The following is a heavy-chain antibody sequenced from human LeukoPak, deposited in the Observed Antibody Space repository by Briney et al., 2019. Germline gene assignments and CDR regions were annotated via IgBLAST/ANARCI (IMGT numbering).Heavy chain of an antibody. Sequence: GGSLRLSCAASGFTFSNYFMNWVRQAPGKGLEWVSSISSTSSYIYYADSVKGRFTISRDNAKNSLYLQMNSLRAEDTAVYYYALIATAAYDYWGQGTLVTVSS. V-gene: IGHV3-21*01. CDR3: ALIATAAYDY. D-gene: IGHD2-2*01. CDR1: GFTFSNYF. CDR2: ISSTSSYI. J-gene: IGHJ4*02.